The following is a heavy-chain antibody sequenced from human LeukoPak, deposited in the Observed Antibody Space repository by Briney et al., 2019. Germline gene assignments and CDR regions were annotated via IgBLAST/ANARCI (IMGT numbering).Heavy chain of an antibody. CDR1: WDSVSSNSAA. J-gene: IGHJ4*02. CDR2: TYYRSKWYN. Sequence: SQTLSLTCAISWDSVSSNSAAWNWIRQSPSRRLEWLGRTYYRSKWYNEDAVYVKSRITINPDTSKNQFSLQLNSVTPEDTAVYYCATGNGVNYGTYYFDYWGQGTLVTVSS. D-gene: IGHD1-14*01. CDR3: ATGNGVNYGTYYFDY. V-gene: IGHV6-1*01.